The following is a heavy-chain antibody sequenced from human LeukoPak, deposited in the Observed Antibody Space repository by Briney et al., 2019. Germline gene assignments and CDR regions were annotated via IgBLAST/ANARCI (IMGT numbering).Heavy chain of an antibody. Sequence: PSETLSLTCTVSGASISSSDYYWGWIRQPPGKGLEWIGSIYYSGSTYYNPSLKSRVTISVDTSKSQFSLKLSSVTAADTAVYYCARRRCSSTSKCYFDYWGQGTLVTVSS. J-gene: IGHJ4*02. CDR1: GASISSSDYY. V-gene: IGHV4-39*07. CDR3: ARRRCSSTSKCYFDY. CDR2: IYYSGST. D-gene: IGHD2-2*01.